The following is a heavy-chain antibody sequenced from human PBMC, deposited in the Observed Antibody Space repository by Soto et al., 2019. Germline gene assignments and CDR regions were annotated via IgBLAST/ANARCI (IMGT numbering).Heavy chain of an antibody. Sequence: QITLKESGPTLVKPTQTLTLTCTFSGFSLSSTSMAVGWIRQPPGKALEWLALIYWDDDKRYSPFLKSRLTITTDTAKNQVVLTMSNMDPVDTARYYCAHIVVAGLGYDFDYWGQGTLVTVSS. CDR2: IYWDDDK. D-gene: IGHD6-19*01. V-gene: IGHV2-5*02. J-gene: IGHJ4*02. CDR1: GFSLSSTSMA. CDR3: AHIVVAGLGYDFDY.